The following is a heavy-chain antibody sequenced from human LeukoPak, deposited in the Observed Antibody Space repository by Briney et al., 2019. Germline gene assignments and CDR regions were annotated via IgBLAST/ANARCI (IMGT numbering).Heavy chain of an antibody. CDR2: IYHSGST. CDR3: AADYGSGSYRFDY. V-gene: IGHV4-30-2*01. J-gene: IGHJ4*02. CDR1: GGSISSGDYS. Sequence: SETLSLTCAVSGGSISSGDYSWSWIRQPPGKGLEWIGYIYHSGSTLYNPSLKSRVTISIDRSKNQFSLRLSSVTAADTAVYYCAADYGSGSYRFDYRGQGTLVTVSS. D-gene: IGHD3-10*01.